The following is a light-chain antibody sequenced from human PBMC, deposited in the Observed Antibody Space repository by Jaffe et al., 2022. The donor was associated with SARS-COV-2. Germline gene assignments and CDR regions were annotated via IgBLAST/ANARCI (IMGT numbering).Light chain of an antibody. CDR3: QQYYSNSYT. CDR1: QSVLHSSNNKNY. Sequence: DIVMTQSPDSLAVSLGERATINCKSSQSVLHSSNNKNYLAWYQQKPGQPPKLLIYWTSTRESGVPDRFSGSGSGTDFTLTISSLQAEDVAVYYCQQYYSNSYTFGQGTKLEIK. V-gene: IGKV4-1*01. J-gene: IGKJ2*01. CDR2: WTS.